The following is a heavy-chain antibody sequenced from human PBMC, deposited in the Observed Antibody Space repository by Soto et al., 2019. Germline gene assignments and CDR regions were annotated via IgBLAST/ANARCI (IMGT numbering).Heavy chain of an antibody. CDR2: IWYDGSNE. CDR3: ASDFHAAPALEYSQH. D-gene: IGHD6-13*01. CDR1: GFTFSSYG. V-gene: IGHV3-33*01. Sequence: QVQLVESGGGVVQPGRSLRLSCAASGFTFSSYGMHWVRQAPGKGLEWLAVIWYDGSNEYYADSVKGRFTISRDNSKNTLYLQMNSLRAEDTAVYYCASDFHAAPALEYSQHWGQGTLVTVSS. J-gene: IGHJ1*01.